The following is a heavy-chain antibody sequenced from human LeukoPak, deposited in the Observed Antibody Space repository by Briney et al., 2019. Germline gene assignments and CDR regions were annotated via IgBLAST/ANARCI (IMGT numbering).Heavy chain of an antibody. J-gene: IGHJ4*02. D-gene: IGHD6-6*01. Sequence: GGSLRLSCAASRFTFSSYGMSWVRQAPEKGLEWVSTISGSGGSTYYADSVKGRFTISRDNSKNSLYLQMNSLRVEDTAVYYCARGGAARPDFWGQGTLVTVSS. V-gene: IGHV3-23*01. CDR3: ARGGAARPDF. CDR2: ISGSGGST. CDR1: RFTFSSYG.